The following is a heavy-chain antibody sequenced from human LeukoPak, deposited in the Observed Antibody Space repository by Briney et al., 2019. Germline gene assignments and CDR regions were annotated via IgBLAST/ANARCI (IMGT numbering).Heavy chain of an antibody. Sequence: SETLSLTCTVSGGSISSYYWSWIRQPPGKGLEWIGYIYYSGSTNYNPSLKSRVTISVDTSKNQFSLKLSSVTAADTAVYYCARGRRWGQGTLVTVSS. CDR2: IYYSGST. CDR1: GGSISSYY. CDR3: ARGRR. V-gene: IGHV4-59*12. J-gene: IGHJ4*02.